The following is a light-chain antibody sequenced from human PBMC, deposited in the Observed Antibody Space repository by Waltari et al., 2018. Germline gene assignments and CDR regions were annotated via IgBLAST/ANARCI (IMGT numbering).Light chain of an antibody. V-gene: IGKV1-6*01. J-gene: IGKJ4*01. CDR3: LQDYIFPLT. CDR1: EDIRND. CDR2: AAS. Sequence: AIQMTQSPSSLSASVGDRVTITCRASEDIRNDLGWYQQKPGKAPRLLIFAASTLQSGVPSRFSDSGSGTDFTLTISSLQPEDFATYFCLQDYIFPLTFGGGTTVEI.